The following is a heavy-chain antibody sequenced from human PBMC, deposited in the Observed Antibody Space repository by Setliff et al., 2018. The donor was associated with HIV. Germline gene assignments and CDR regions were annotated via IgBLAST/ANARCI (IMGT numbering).Heavy chain of an antibody. CDR2: IFDSENN. CDR3: AAVPPSGTFLDY. J-gene: IGHJ4*02. V-gene: IGHV4-59*08. D-gene: IGHD3-10*01. Sequence: PSETLSLTCAVSGGSFSGHFWGWIRQPPGKGLEWIGNIFDSENNNYNPSLKSRVSMSVDTSKNQFSLRLISVTASDTAVYFCAAVPPSGTFLDYWGPGRLVTVFS. CDR1: GGSFSGHF.